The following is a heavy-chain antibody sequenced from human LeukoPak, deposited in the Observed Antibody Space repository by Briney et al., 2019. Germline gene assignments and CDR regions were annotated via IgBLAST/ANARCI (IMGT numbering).Heavy chain of an antibody. V-gene: IGHV3-23*01. CDR3: ANLRVEQWLVLGDAFDI. Sequence: GGSLRLSCAASGFTFSSYAMSWVRQAPGKWLEWVSAISGSGGSTYYADSVKGRFTISRDNSKNTLYLQMNSLRAEDTAVYYCANLRVEQWLVLGDAFDIWGQGTMVTVSS. D-gene: IGHD6-19*01. J-gene: IGHJ3*02. CDR2: ISGSGGST. CDR1: GFTFSSYA.